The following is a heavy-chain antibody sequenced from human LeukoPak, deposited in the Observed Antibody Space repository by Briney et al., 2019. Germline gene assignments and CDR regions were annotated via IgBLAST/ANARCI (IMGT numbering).Heavy chain of an antibody. CDR2: IKVDGSEK. CDR1: GFTFSNYY. V-gene: IGHV3-7*01. Sequence: TGGSLRLSCAASGFTFSNYYMTWVRQAPGKGLEWVATIKVDGSEKYYVDSVKGRFTISRDNAKNSLYLQMNSLRAEDTAVYYCARGRGTVTTWSYYYYYMDVWGKGTTVTVSS. J-gene: IGHJ6*03. CDR3: ARGRGTVTTWSYYYYYMDV. D-gene: IGHD4-17*01.